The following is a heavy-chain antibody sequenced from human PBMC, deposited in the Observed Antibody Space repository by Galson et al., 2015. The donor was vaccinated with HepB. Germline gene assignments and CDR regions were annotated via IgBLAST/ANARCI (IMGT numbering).Heavy chain of an antibody. D-gene: IGHD2-15*01. V-gene: IGHV1-8*01. Sequence: SVTVSCKASGYTFTPYDINWVRQANGQGLEWMGWMNPNSGNIGYAQKFQGRVTMTRNTSISTAYMELSSLRSEDTAIYYCARQSGAYHWFDPWGQGTLVTVSS. J-gene: IGHJ5*02. CDR2: MNPNSGNI. CDR1: GYTFTPYD. CDR3: ARQSGAYHWFDP.